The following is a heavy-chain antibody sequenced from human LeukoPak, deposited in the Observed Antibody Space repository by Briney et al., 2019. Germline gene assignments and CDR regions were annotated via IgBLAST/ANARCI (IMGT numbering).Heavy chain of an antibody. V-gene: IGHV3-30*04. CDR3: ARGGYDFWSGLQYY. Sequence: QPGGSLRLSCAASGFTFSSYAMRWVRQAPGKGLEWVAVISYDGSNKYYADSVKGRFTISRDNSKNTLYLQMNSLRAEDTAVYYCARGGYDFWSGLQYYWGQGTLVTVSS. CDR1: GFTFSSYA. CDR2: ISYDGSNK. D-gene: IGHD3-3*01. J-gene: IGHJ4*02.